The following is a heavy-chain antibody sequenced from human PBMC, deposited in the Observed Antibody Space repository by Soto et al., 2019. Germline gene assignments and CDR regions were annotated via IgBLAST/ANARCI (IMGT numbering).Heavy chain of an antibody. J-gene: IGHJ6*02. CDR2: INHSGST. V-gene: IGHV4-34*01. CDR3: RLSTLYYYYYGMDV. CDR1: GGSFSGYY. Sequence: QVQLQQWGAGLLKPSETLSLTCAVYGGSFSGYYWSWIRQPPGKGLEWIGEINHSGSTNYNPSLKSRVTISVDTSKNQFSLKLSSVTAADTAVYYCRLSTLYYYYYGMDVWGQGTTVTVSS.